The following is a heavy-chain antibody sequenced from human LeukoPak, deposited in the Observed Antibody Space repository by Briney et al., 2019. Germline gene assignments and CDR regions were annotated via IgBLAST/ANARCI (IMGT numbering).Heavy chain of an antibody. CDR2: INTDGSTT. D-gene: IGHD6-13*01. Sequence: GGSLRLSCAASGFTFSSYWMHWVRQAPGKGLVWVSRINTDGSTTNYADSVKGRFTISRDNSKNTLYLQMNSLRAEDTALYHCARAAAGTGGAFDIWGQGTMVTVSS. J-gene: IGHJ3*02. CDR3: ARAAAGTGGAFDI. CDR1: GFTFSSYW. V-gene: IGHV3-74*01.